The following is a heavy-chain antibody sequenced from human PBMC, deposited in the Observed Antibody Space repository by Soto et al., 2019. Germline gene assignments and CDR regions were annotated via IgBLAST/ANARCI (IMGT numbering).Heavy chain of an antibody. CDR2: IYWDDDK. J-gene: IGHJ4*02. Sequence: QITLKESGPTLVRPAQTLTLTCDFSGFSLSTYHMGVAWIRQPPGKALEWLALIYWDDDKRYSPSLKDRLASSKATSSNQVVLTITNIDPGDSATYFCAHAGDYDLLTFDHWGPGTLVTVSS. D-gene: IGHD4-17*01. CDR3: AHAGDYDLLTFDH. CDR1: GFSLSTYHMG. V-gene: IGHV2-5*02.